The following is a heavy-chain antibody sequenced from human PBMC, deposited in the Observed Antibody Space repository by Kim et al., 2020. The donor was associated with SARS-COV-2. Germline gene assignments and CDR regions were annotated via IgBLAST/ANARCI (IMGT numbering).Heavy chain of an antibody. CDR3: VRGRVDYYYMDV. V-gene: IGHV4-34*01. J-gene: IGHJ6*03. CDR2: TNHSGST. Sequence: SETLSLTCAVYGGSFSGYYWSWIRQPPGKGLEWIGETNHSGSTNYNPSLKSRVTISVDTSKNQFSLKLSSVTAADTAVYYCVRGRVDYYYMDVWGKGTTVTVSS. CDR1: GGSFSGYY.